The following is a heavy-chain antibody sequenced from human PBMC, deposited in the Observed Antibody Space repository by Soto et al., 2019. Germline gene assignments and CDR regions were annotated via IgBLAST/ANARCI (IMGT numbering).Heavy chain of an antibody. CDR2: LSRSGTTI. Sequence: QVQLVQSGGGLAEPRGSLRRSGAASGFTFGDYEMSWIRQPAGEAPEWVSVLSRSGTTIYYADSVNGRLSISRDNAENPLDLQMESLTAEPTGTSFGARSSSWYDTDAFDMWGAGTMGSVSA. CDR1: GFTFGDYE. D-gene: IGHD6-19*01. CDR3: ARSSSWYDTDAFDM. V-gene: IGHV3-11*01. J-gene: IGHJ3*02.